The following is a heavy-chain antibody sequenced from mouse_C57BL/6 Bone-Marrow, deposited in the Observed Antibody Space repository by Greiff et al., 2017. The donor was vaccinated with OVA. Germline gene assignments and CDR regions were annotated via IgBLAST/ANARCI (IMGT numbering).Heavy chain of an antibody. CDR1: GYTFTSYW. V-gene: IGHV1-50*01. CDR3: ARDYSNYVSYAMDY. CDR2: IDPSDSYT. J-gene: IGHJ4*01. Sequence: QVQLQQPGAELVKPGASVKLSCKASGYTFTSYWLQWVKQRPGQGLEWIGEIDPSDSYTNYNHKFKGKATLTVDTSSSTAYIQLSSLTSKDSAVYYCARDYSNYVSYAMDYWGQGTSVTVSS. D-gene: IGHD2-5*01.